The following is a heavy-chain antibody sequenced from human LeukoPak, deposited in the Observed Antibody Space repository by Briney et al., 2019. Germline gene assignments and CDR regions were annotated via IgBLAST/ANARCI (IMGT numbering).Heavy chain of an antibody. CDR1: GFTFSSYS. V-gene: IGHV3-21*01. CDR2: ISSSSSYI. D-gene: IGHD6-13*01. J-gene: IGHJ6*03. Sequence: GGSLRLSCAASGFTFSSYSMNWVRQAPGKGLEWVSSISSSSSYIYYADSVKGRFTISRDNAKNSLYLQMNSLRAEDTAVYYCARDSSAAGRVPYYYYMDVWGKGTTVTVSS. CDR3: ARDSSAAGRVPYYYYMDV.